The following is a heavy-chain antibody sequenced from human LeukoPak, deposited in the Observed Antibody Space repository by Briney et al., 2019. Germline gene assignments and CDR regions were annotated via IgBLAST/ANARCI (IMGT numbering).Heavy chain of an antibody. D-gene: IGHD1-26*01. CDR2: IRYDECNK. CDR1: GFTFSYYG. Sequence: GRSLRLSCAVSGFTFSYYGMQWVRQARAKGLECVAVIRYDECNKLYGDSVKGGFTISRDNSKNTLYLQRNSLRTEDTAVYYCAKSHLPNAYSGTYYCDYWGQGPLVTVSS. CDR3: AKSHLPNAYSGTYYCDY. J-gene: IGHJ4*02. V-gene: IGHV3-30*02.